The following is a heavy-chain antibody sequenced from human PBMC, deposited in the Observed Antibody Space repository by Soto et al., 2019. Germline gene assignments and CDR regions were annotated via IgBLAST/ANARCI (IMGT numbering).Heavy chain of an antibody. CDR1: AYTFSSYT. V-gene: IGHV1-3*01. Sequence: VKVSCKASAYTFSSYTLHWVRQAPGQRLEWMGWINAGNGDSKYSQKFQGRVSISRDTSASTASMELSSLTSEDTAVYYCARELQGLYYFDYWGQGTLVTVSS. D-gene: IGHD4-4*01. J-gene: IGHJ4*02. CDR3: ARELQGLYYFDY. CDR2: INAGNGDS.